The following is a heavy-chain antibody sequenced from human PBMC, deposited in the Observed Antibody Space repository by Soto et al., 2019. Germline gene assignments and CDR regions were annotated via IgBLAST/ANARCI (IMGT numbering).Heavy chain of an antibody. Sequence: QLQLQESGPGLVKPSETLSLTCTVSGGSISSSSYYWGWIRQPPGKGLEWIGSIYYSGSTYYNPSLKSRVTISVDTSKNQFSLKLSSVTAADTAVYYCARYPQNDVTPNQYCTNGVCYSVFDYWGQGTLVTVSS. D-gene: IGHD2-8*01. CDR2: IYYSGST. CDR3: ARYPQNDVTPNQYCTNGVCYSVFDY. J-gene: IGHJ4*02. V-gene: IGHV4-39*01. CDR1: GGSISSSSYY.